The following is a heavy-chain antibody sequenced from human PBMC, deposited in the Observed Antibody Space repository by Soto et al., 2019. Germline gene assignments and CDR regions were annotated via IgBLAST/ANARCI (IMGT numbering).Heavy chain of an antibody. CDR1: GGSISSSSYY. J-gene: IGHJ5*02. Sequence: PSETLSLTCTVSGGSISSSSYYWGWIRQPPGKGLEWIGSIYYSGSTYYNPSLKSRVTISVDTSKNQFSLKLSSVTAADTAVYYCARHPGFWSGLWGHWFDPWGQGTLVTVSS. CDR3: ARHPGFWSGLWGHWFDP. CDR2: IYYSGST. V-gene: IGHV4-39*01. D-gene: IGHD3-3*01.